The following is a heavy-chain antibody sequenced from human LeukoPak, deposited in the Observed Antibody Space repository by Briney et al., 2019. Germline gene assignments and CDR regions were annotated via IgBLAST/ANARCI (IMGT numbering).Heavy chain of an antibody. J-gene: IGHJ4*02. Sequence: PSETLSLTCTVSGGSISSYYWSWIRQPPGKGLEWIGYIYYSGSTNYNPSLKSRVTISVDTSKNQFSLKLSSVTAADTAVYYCARHMLTTGIFDYWGQGTLVTVSS. CDR2: IYYSGST. CDR1: GGSISSYY. D-gene: IGHD3-16*01. V-gene: IGHV4-59*08. CDR3: ARHMLTTGIFDY.